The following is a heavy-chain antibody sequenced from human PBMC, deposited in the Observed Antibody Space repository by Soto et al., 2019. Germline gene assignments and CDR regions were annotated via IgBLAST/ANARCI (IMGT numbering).Heavy chain of an antibody. CDR1: GGSFSGYY. J-gene: IGHJ2*01. CDR3: ARELSRSTRSHHWYFDL. D-gene: IGHD2-2*01. Sequence: PSETLSLTCAVYGGSFSGYYWSWIRQPPGKGLEWIGEINHSGSTNYNPSLKSRVTISVDTSKNQFSLKLSSVTAADTAVYYCARELSRSTRSHHWYFDLWGRGTVVTVSS. CDR2: INHSGST. V-gene: IGHV4-34*01.